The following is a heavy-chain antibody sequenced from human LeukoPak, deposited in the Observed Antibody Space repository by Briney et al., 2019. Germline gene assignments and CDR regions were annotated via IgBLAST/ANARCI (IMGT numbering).Heavy chain of an antibody. CDR1: GFTFNDYG. J-gene: IGHJ5*02. CDR2: LNWNGSAT. Sequence: PGGSLRLSCATSGFTFNDYGMSWVRQAPGKGLEWVSGLNWNGSATTYADSVKGRFTISRDNTDNSLYLQINSLRAEDTAFYYCARVAVGGNWFDTWGQGTLVTVSS. CDR3: ARVAVGGNWFDT. D-gene: IGHD6-19*01. V-gene: IGHV3-20*04.